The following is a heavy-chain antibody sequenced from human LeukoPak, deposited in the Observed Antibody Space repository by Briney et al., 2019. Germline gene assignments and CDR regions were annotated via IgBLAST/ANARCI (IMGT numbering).Heavy chain of an antibody. J-gene: IGHJ5*02. CDR3: ARLTEYYYGSGSYPNWFDP. CDR1: GYSFTSYW. V-gene: IGHV5-51*01. D-gene: IGHD3-10*01. CDR2: IYPDDSDV. Sequence: GESLKISCKGSGYSFTSYWIGWVRQMPGKGLEWMGIIYPDDSDVRYSPSFQGQATISADKSISTAYLQWSSLKASDTAMYYCARLTEYYYGSGSYPNWFDPWGQGTLVTVSS.